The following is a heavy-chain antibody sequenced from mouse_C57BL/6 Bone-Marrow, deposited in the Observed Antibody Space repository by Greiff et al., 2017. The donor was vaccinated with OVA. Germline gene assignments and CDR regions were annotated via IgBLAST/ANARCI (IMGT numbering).Heavy chain of an antibody. Sequence: QVQLQQPGAELVKPGASVKLSCKASGYTFTGYWMHWVKQRPGQGLEWIGMIHPNSGSTNYNEKFKSKATLTVDKSSSTAYMQLSSLTSEDSAVYYCAREILRPAWFAYWGQGTLVTVSA. J-gene: IGHJ3*01. V-gene: IGHV1-64*01. CDR3: AREILRPAWFAY. CDR1: GYTFTGYW. D-gene: IGHD1-2*01. CDR2: IHPNSGST.